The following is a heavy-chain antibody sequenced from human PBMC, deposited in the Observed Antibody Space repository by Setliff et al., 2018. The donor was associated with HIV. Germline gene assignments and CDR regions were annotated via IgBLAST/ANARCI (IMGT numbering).Heavy chain of an antibody. CDR2: VFHSGST. V-gene: IGHV4-38-2*01. CDR1: GYSISSGYY. CDR3: ARVPHRVVGTTTLLYHFDY. Sequence: SETLSLTCAVSGYSISSGYYWGWIRQPPGKGLEWIGSVFHSGSTYYNPSLKSRVTMSVDTSKNQFSLKLSSVTAADTAVYYCARVPHRVVGTTTLLYHFDYWGLGTLVTV. J-gene: IGHJ4*02. D-gene: IGHD1-26*01.